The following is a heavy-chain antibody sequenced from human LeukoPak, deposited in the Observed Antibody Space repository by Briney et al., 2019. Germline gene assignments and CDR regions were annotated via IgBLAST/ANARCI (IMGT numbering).Heavy chain of an antibody. CDR2: ISGGGSST. J-gene: IGHJ4*02. CDR1: GFTFSSCA. CDR3: AKAQTLYCSSTSCYFDY. V-gene: IGHV3-23*01. Sequence: PGGSLRLSCAASGFTFSSCAMSWVRQAPGKGLEGVSVISGGGSSTYYADSVKGRFTISRDNSKNTLYLQMNSLRDEDTAVYYCAKAQTLYCSSTSCYFDYWGQGTLVTVSS. D-gene: IGHD2-2*01.